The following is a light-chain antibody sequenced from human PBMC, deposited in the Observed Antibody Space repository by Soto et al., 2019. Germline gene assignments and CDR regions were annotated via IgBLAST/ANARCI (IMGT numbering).Light chain of an antibody. CDR1: QSVTSSY. CDR3: QQHGSSPFT. CDR2: GAS. Sequence: EVVLTQSPGTLSLSPGERATLSYRASQSVTSSYLAWYQQKPGQAPRLLIYGASTRATGIADRFSASGSGTDFTLTISRLEPEDFAVYYCQQHGSSPFTFGPGTKVDIK. J-gene: IGKJ3*01. V-gene: IGKV3-20*01.